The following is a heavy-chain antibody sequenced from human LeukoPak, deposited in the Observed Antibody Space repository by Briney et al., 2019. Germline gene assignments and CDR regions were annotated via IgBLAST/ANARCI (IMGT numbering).Heavy chain of an antibody. J-gene: IGHJ4*02. D-gene: IGHD6-19*01. V-gene: IGHV4-59*01. CDR2: IYYTGST. CDR1: GGSISSYY. CDR3: ARAFSSGWYPYSIGGLWFDY. Sequence: SETLSLTCTVSGGSISSYYWSWIRKPPGKGLEWIGNIYYTGSTNYNPSLKSRVTISVDTSKNQFSLKLISVTAADTAVYYCARAFSSGWYPYSIGGLWFDYWGQGTLVTVAS.